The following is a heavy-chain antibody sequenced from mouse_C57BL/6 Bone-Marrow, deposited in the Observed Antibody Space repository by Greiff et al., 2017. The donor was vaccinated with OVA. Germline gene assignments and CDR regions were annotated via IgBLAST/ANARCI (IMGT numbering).Heavy chain of an antibody. Sequence: EVMLVESGAELVKPGASVKLSCTASGFNIKDYYMHWVKQRTEQGLEWIGRIDPEDGETKYAPKFQGKATITADTSSNTAYLHLSSLTSEDTAVYYCALLLGPAWFAYWGQGTLVTVSA. CDR2: IDPEDGET. V-gene: IGHV14-2*01. J-gene: IGHJ3*01. CDR3: ALLLGPAWFAY. D-gene: IGHD4-1*01. CDR1: GFNIKDYY.